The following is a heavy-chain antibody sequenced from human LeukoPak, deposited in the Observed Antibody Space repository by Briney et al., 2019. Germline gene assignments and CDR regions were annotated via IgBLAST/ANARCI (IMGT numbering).Heavy chain of an antibody. CDR3: AKRYYDFPLDY. D-gene: IGHD3-3*01. CDR2: ISANGGET. V-gene: IGHV3-23*01. J-gene: IGHJ4*02. CDR1: GFTFSIYA. Sequence: TGGSLRLSCAASGFTFSIYAMNWVRQAPGKGLEWVSSISANGGETHYADSVKGRFTISRDNSKNTLHLQINNPRVEDTAVYYCAKRYYDFPLDYWGQGTLVTVSS.